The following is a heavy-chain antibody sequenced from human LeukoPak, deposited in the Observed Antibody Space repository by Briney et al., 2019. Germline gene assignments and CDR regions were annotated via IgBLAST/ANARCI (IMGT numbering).Heavy chain of an antibody. CDR2: ITGSGTTT. J-gene: IGHJ4*02. CDR1: GFTFRTYA. Sequence: GGSLRLSCAASGFTFRTYAMTWVRQAPGKGLEWVSTITGSGTTTNYADSVKGRFTISRDNSKNTLYLQMNSLRAEDTAVYYCAKDNYGYNYWGQGTLVTVSS. CDR3: AKDNYGYNY. V-gene: IGHV3-23*01. D-gene: IGHD5-18*01.